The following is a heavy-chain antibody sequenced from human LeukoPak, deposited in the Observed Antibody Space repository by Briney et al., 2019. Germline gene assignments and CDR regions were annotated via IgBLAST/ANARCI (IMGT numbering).Heavy chain of an antibody. D-gene: IGHD3-9*01. J-gene: IGHJ4*02. CDR3: ARVLTGSNRQLDY. CDR1: GFTFSSYW. CDR2: INSDGSST. V-gene: IGHV3-74*01. Sequence: GGSLRLSCAASGFTFSSYWMHWVRQAPGKGLVWVSRINSDGSSTSYADSVRGRFTISRDNAKNTLYLQMNSLRAEDTVVYYCARVLTGSNRQLDYWGQGTLVTVSS.